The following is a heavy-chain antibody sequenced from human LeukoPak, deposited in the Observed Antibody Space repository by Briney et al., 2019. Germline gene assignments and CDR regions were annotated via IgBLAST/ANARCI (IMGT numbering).Heavy chain of an antibody. CDR3: ARELVTVTKGFDI. CDR1: DDSFSSHY. D-gene: IGHD4-17*01. CDR2: ISYIGTT. Sequence: ASETLSLTCAVSDDSFSSHYWTWIRQPTGKGLEWIGYISYIGTTNYNPSLKSRVTISVDTSKNQFSLKLTSVTAADAAVYYCARELVTVTKGFDIWGQGTMVSVSS. J-gene: IGHJ3*02. V-gene: IGHV4-59*11.